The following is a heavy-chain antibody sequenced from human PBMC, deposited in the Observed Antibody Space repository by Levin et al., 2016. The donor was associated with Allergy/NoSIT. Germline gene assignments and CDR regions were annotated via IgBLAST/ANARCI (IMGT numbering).Heavy chain of an antibody. CDR2: IYHSGST. J-gene: IGHJ5*02. Sequence: WIRQPPGKGLEWIGYIYHSGSTYYNPSLKSRVTISVDRSKNQFSLKLSSVTAADTAVYYCARRGGSYNWFDPWGQGTLVTVSS. V-gene: IGHV4-30-2*01. CDR3: ARRGGSYNWFDP.